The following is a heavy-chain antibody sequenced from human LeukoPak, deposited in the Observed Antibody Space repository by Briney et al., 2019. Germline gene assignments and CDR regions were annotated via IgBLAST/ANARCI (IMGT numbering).Heavy chain of an antibody. CDR2: IKEDGGEK. CDR3: ATERRGSSTYDGKEAFDF. V-gene: IGHV3-7*01. Sequence: PGGSLRLSCTASGATFSNYWMSWVRRAPGEGLEWVANIKEDGGEKNYVDSVGGRFTITRDNSRNSLYLQMNSLRGEDTAVYYCATERRGSSTYDGKEAFDFWGQGTLVTVSS. J-gene: IGHJ4*02. CDR1: GATFSNYW. D-gene: IGHD6-13*01.